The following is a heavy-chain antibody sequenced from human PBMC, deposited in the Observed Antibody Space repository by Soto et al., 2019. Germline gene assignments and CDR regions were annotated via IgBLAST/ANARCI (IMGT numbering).Heavy chain of an antibody. Sequence: ASVKVSCKASGGTFISYAIHWVRQAPGQRLEWMGWINAGNGNTKYSQKFQGRVTITRDTSASTAYMELTSLRSEDTAVYYCARELQGLYYFDYWGQGTLVTVSS. CDR1: GGTFISYA. V-gene: IGHV1-3*01. CDR2: INAGNGNT. J-gene: IGHJ4*02. D-gene: IGHD2-15*01. CDR3: ARELQGLYYFDY.